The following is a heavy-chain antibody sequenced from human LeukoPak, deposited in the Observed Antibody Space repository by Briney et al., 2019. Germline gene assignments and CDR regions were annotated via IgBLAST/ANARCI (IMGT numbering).Heavy chain of an antibody. D-gene: IGHD2-2*01. Sequence: GASVKVSCKASGYTFTSYYVHWVRQAPGQGLEWMGIIDPSGGSTSYAQKFQGRVTMTRDTSTSTVYTELSSLRSEDTAVYYCARIGYCSSTSRYNWFDPWGQGTLVTVSS. V-gene: IGHV1-46*01. CDR3: ARIGYCSSTSRYNWFDP. CDR1: GYTFTSYY. CDR2: IDPSGGST. J-gene: IGHJ5*02.